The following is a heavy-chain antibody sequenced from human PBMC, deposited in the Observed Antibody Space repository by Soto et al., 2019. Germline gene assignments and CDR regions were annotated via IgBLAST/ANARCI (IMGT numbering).Heavy chain of an antibody. CDR1: GGSTSSSSYY. Sequence: PSETLSLTCTVSGGSTSSSSYYWGWIRQPPGKGLEWIGSIYYSGSTYYNPSLKSRVTISVDTSKNQFSLKLSSVTAADTAVYYCAANIAAAGTRRYGMDVWGQGTTVTVSS. J-gene: IGHJ6*02. CDR3: AANIAAAGTRRYGMDV. D-gene: IGHD6-13*01. CDR2: IYYSGST. V-gene: IGHV4-39*01.